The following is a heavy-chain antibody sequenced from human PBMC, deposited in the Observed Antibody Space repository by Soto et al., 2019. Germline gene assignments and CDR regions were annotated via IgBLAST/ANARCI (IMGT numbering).Heavy chain of an antibody. V-gene: IGHV1-3*05. Sequence: QVQLVQSGAEEKKPGASVKVSCKASGYTFTSYAMHWVRQAPGQRLEWMGWINAGNGNTKYSQKFQGRVTIPRATSATTAYIELSSLRSEDTAVYSFATTVGAAILAPWGPGTLVTVSS. CDR3: ATTVGAAILAP. J-gene: IGHJ5*02. CDR2: INAGNGNT. D-gene: IGHD2-2*02. CDR1: GYTFTSYA.